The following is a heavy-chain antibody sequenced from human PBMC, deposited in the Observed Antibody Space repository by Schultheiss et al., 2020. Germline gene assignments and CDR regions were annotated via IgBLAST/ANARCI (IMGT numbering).Heavy chain of an antibody. J-gene: IGHJ4*02. D-gene: IGHD6-19*01. V-gene: IGHV3-23*01. Sequence: GGSLRLSCAASGLTFSSYAMTWVRQAPGKGLEWVSAISGSGDSTYYADSVNGRFTISRDNSKNTLYLQMNSLRVDDTAVYYCAKAGKLAVAANFDYWGQGTLVTV. CDR1: GLTFSSYA. CDR3: AKAGKLAVAANFDY. CDR2: ISGSGDST.